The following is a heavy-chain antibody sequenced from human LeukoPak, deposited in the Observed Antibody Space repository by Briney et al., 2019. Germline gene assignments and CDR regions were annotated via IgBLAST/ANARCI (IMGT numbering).Heavy chain of an antibody. Sequence: GGSLRLSCAASGFTFSSYAMHWVRQAPGKGLEWVAVISYDGSNKYYADSVKGRFTISRDNSKNTLYVQLNSLRAEDTAVYYCAREGGYTFDCWGQGTLVAVSS. J-gene: IGHJ4*02. CDR2: ISYDGSNK. D-gene: IGHD5-12*01. CDR3: AREGGYTFDC. V-gene: IGHV3-30*04. CDR1: GFTFSSYA.